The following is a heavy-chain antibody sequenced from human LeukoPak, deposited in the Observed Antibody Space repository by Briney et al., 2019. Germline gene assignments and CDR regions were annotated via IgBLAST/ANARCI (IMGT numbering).Heavy chain of an antibody. V-gene: IGHV3-30*18. Sequence: GGSLRLSCAASGFTFSSYGMHWVRQAPGKGLEWVAVISYDGSNKYYADSVKGRFTISRDNSKNTLYLQMNSLRAEDTAVYYCAKSEDGYKGNWGQGTLVTVSS. CDR2: ISYDGSNK. D-gene: IGHD5-24*01. J-gene: IGHJ4*02. CDR3: AKSEDGYKGN. CDR1: GFTFSSYG.